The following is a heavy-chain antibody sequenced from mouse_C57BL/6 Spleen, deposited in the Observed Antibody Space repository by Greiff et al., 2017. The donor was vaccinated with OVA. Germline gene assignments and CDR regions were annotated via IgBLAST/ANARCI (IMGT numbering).Heavy chain of an antibody. Sequence: EVMLVESGGGLVKPGGSLKLSCAASGFTFSDYGMHWVRQAPEKGLEWVAYMSSGSSTIYYADTVKGRFTISRDNAKNTLFLQMTSLKSEDTAMYYCARKLNYSNYVAYWGQGTTLTVSS. D-gene: IGHD2-5*01. J-gene: IGHJ2*01. CDR3: ARKLNYSNYVAY. CDR1: GFTFSDYG. V-gene: IGHV5-17*01. CDR2: MSSGSSTI.